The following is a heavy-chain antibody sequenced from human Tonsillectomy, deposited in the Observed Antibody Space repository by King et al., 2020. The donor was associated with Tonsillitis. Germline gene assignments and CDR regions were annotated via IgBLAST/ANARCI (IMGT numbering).Heavy chain of an antibody. CDR3: ARQYSSSSAVDY. J-gene: IGHJ4*02. CDR1: GGSISNYY. V-gene: IGHV4-59*08. CDR2: IYYSWST. D-gene: IGHD6-6*01. Sequence: VQLQESGPGLVKPSETLSLTCTVSGGSISNYYWSWIRQPPGKGLEWIGYIYYSWSTNYNPSLKSRVTISVDTSKNQFSLKLSSVTAADTAVYYCARQYSSSSAVDYWGQGTLVTVSS.